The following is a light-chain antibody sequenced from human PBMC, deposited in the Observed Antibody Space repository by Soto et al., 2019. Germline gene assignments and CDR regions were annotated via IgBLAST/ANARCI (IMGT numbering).Light chain of an antibody. J-gene: IGKJ1*01. CDR3: QQCYMGWT. CDR2: GAS. Sequence: DIQMTQSPSTLSASVGDRVTITCRASESMSNCLAWYQQKPGKAPKLLISGASSLQSGVPSRFSGSASGTEFTFSITSLQPEDFGTYYCQQCYMGWTFGQGTKVDFK. V-gene: IGKV1-5*01. CDR1: ESMSNC.